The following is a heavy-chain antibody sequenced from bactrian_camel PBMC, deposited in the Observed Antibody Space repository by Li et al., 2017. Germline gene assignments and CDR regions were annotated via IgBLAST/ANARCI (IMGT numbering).Heavy chain of an antibody. CDR2: IRDVIGAT. CDR1: DYPWGNNC. Sequence: HVQLVESGGGSVQAGGSLTLSCAASDYPWGNNCMGWFRQVSGKEREGVAAIRDVIGATNYAASVKGRFTTSRDNAKKTVYLQMHRLKPEDAAVYYCTTKCVYNTNYWGQGTQVTVS. V-gene: IGHV3S60*01. CDR3: TTKCVYNTNY. J-gene: IGHJ4*01.